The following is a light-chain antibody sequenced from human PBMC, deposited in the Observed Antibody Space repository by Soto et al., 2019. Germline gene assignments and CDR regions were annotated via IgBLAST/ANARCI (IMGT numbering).Light chain of an antibody. CDR3: QQYYTTPYT. CDR1: QSVLYSSNNKSY. Sequence: DIVMTQFPDSLTVPLGERATINCKSSQSVLYSSNNKSYLAWYQHKPGQPPKVLIYWASTRESGVPDRFSGSGSGTDFTLTIRSLQADAVAVYYCQQYYTTPYTFGQGTKVDIK. J-gene: IGKJ2*01. CDR2: WAS. V-gene: IGKV4-1*01.